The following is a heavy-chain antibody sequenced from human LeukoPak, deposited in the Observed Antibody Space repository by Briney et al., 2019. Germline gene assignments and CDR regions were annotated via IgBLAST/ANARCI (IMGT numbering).Heavy chain of an antibody. Sequence: PSETLSLTCTVSGGSISSYYWSWIRQHPGKGLEWIGYIYYSGSTNYNPSLKSRVTISVDTSKNQFSLKLSSVTAADTDVYYCALGPSRWYFDLWGRGTLVTVSS. CDR2: IYYSGST. CDR3: ALGPSRWYFDL. J-gene: IGHJ2*01. CDR1: GGSISSYY. V-gene: IGHV4-59*01.